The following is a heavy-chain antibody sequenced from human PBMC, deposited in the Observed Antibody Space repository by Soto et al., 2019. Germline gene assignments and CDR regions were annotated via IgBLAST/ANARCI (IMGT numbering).Heavy chain of an antibody. CDR2: TSGSGGST. Sequence: PXGSLIVSCGAAGFTFTNYAMTWVRQAPGKGLEGVSVTSGSGGSTYYADSVKGRFTISRDNSKNTLYLQMDSLRAEDTAVYYFAKVIVVIAAAGDYFDHWGQGDLVTVSS. CDR3: AKVIVVIAAAGDYFDH. CDR1: GFTFTNYA. D-gene: IGHD2-21*01. J-gene: IGHJ4*02. V-gene: IGHV3-23*01.